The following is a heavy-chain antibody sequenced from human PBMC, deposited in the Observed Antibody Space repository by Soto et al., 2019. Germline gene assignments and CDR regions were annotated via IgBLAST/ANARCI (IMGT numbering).Heavy chain of an antibody. D-gene: IGHD6-6*01. CDR3: ARWGRDSIAARPKSGYYYYYYMDV. Sequence: SETLSLTCAVYSGSFGGYYRSWIRQPPGKGLEWIGEINHSGSTNYNPSLKSRVTISVDTSKNQFSLKLSSVTAADTAVYYCARWGRDSIAARPKSGYYYYYYMDVWGKGTTVTVSS. J-gene: IGHJ6*03. V-gene: IGHV4-34*01. CDR2: INHSGST. CDR1: SGSFGGYY.